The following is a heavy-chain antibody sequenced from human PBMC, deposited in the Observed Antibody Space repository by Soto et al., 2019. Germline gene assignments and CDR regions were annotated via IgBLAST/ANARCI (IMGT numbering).Heavy chain of an antibody. Sequence: VGSLRRSGAASGVTVSSYPRSWFRQAPGKGLEWVANIKQDGSEKYYVDSVKGRFTISRDNAKNSLYLQMNSLRAEDTAVYYCARVHVDNYFQHWGQGTLVTVSP. CDR1: GVTVSSYP. CDR2: IKQDGSEK. V-gene: IGHV3-7*04. CDR3: ARVHVDNYFQH. D-gene: IGHD1-20*01. J-gene: IGHJ1*01.